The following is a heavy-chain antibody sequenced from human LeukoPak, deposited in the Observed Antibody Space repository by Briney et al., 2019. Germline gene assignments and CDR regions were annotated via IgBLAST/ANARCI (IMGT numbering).Heavy chain of an antibody. CDR1: GGSFSGYY. D-gene: IGHD6-19*01. Sequence: SETLSLTCAVYGGSFSGYYWSWIRQPPGKGLEWIGEINHSGSTNYNPSLKSRVTISVDTSKNQFSLKLSSETAADTAVYYCARGLGKVAVAGTLRWFDPWGQGTLVTVSS. CDR3: ARGLGKVAVAGTLRWFDP. CDR2: INHSGST. J-gene: IGHJ5*02. V-gene: IGHV4-34*01.